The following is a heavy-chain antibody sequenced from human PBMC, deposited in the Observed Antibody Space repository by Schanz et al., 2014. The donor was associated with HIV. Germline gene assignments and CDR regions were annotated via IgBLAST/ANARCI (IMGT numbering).Heavy chain of an antibody. V-gene: IGHV3-33*01. D-gene: IGHD1-26*01. CDR3: AREWEYYYYYGMDV. Sequence: QVQLVESGGGVVQPGRSLRLSCAASGFTFSSYGMHWVRQVPGKGLEWVAVIWFDGSNKYYADSVKGRFTISRDNSKKTLYLQMNSLRAGDTAVYYCAREWEYYYYYGMDVWGQGTTVTVSS. J-gene: IGHJ6*02. CDR2: IWFDGSNK. CDR1: GFTFSSYG.